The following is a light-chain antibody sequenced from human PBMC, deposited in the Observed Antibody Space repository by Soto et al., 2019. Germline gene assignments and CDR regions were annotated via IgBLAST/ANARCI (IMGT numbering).Light chain of an antibody. CDR3: AAWDDSLDGVI. V-gene: IGLV1-44*01. Sequence: QSALAQPPSASGTPGQRVTISCSGGTSNIGSNNVNWYQQLPGTAPKLLIHNSHRRPSGVPDRFSGSRSGTSASLAISGLQSDDEADYYCAAWDDSLDGVIFGGGTKLTVL. CDR1: TSNIGSNN. J-gene: IGLJ2*01. CDR2: NSH.